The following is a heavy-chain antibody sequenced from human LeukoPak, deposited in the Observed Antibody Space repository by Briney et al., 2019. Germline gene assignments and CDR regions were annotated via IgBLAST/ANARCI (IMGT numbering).Heavy chain of an antibody. CDR3: ARAGIYTVTTPPRYFDY. J-gene: IGHJ4*02. D-gene: IGHD4-17*01. CDR2: IYYSGST. V-gene: IGHV4-39*07. CDR1: GGSISRSSYY. Sequence: SETLSLTCIVSGGSISRSSYYWSWIRQPPGKGLEWIGGIYYSGSTYYNPSLKSRVTISVDTSKNQFSLKLSSVTAADTAVYYCARAGIYTVTTPPRYFDYWGQGTLVTVSS.